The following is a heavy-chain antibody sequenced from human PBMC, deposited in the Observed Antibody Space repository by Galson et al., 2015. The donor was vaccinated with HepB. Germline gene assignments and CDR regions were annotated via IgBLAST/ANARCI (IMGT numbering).Heavy chain of an antibody. D-gene: IGHD6-19*01. V-gene: IGHV1-2*06. CDR3: APAGAVSESYFFDY. J-gene: IGHJ4*02. CDR1: GYAFTAYY. CDR2: INPNSGDT. Sequence: SVKVSCKASGYAFTAYYMHWVRQAPGQGLEWMGRINPNSGDTDYAQKFQGRVTMTRDTSITTAYMEVNSLRSDDTAVYFCAPAGAVSESYFFDYWGQGTLVTVSS.